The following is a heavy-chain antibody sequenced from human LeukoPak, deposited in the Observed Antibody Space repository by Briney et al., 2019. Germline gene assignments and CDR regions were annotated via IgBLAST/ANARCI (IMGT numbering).Heavy chain of an antibody. D-gene: IGHD5-18*01. Sequence: PGGSLRLSCAASGFTFSNAWMSWVRQAPGKGLEWVSHISSSGGTTYYVDSVKGRFTISRDNSKNTLYLQMNSLRAEDTAVYYFTSRPRGYSYGHIAFDYWGQGSRVTVSS. CDR3: TSRPRGYSYGHIAFDY. CDR1: GFTFSNAW. J-gene: IGHJ4*02. V-gene: IGHV3-23*01. CDR2: ISSSGGTT.